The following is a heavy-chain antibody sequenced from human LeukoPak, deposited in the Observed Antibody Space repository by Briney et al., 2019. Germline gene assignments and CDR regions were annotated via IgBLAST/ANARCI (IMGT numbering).Heavy chain of an antibody. V-gene: IGHV1-2*02. CDR1: GYTLTGYY. CDR3: ARGDYYGSPKVVAA. CDR2: INPNSGGT. J-gene: IGHJ5*02. D-gene: IGHD3-10*01. Sequence: ASVKVSCKASGYTLTGYYMHWVRQAPGQGLEWMGWINPNSGGTNYAQKFQDRVTMTRDTSISTAYIELNFLRSDDTAVFYCARGDYYGSPKVVAAWGQGTLVTVSS.